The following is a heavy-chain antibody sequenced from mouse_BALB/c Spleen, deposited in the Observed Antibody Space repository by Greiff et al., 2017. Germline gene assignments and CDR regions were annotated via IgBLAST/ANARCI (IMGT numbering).Heavy chain of an antibody. CDR2: IDPSDSET. CDR3: ARDRTYYDYDESYFDY. CDR1: GYTFTSYW. V-gene: IGHV1-69*02. J-gene: IGHJ2*01. D-gene: IGHD2-4*01. Sequence: QVQLQQPGAELVKPGAPVKLSCKASGYTFTSYWMNWVKQRPGRGLEWIGRIDPSDSETHYNQKFKDKATLTVDKSSSTAYIQLSSLTSEDSAVYYCARDRTYYDYDESYFDYWGQGTTLTVSS.